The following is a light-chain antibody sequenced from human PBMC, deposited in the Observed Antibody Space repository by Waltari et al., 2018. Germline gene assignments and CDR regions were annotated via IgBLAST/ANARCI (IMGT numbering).Light chain of an antibody. J-gene: IGKJ1*01. CDR3: QQYNSYPWT. CDR1: QSISRW. Sequence: DIQMTQSPSTLSASVGDRVTITCLASQSISRWLDWYQQKPGKAPKLLIYKASSLESGVPSRFSGRGSGTEFTLTISSLQPDDFATYYCQQYNSYPWTFGQGTKVEIK. CDR2: KAS. V-gene: IGKV1-5*03.